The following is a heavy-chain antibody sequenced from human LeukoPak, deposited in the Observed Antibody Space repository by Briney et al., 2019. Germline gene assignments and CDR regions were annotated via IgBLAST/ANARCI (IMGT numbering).Heavy chain of an antibody. CDR2: INHSGST. CDR1: GGSFSGYY. Sequence: SETLSLTCAVYGGSFSGYYWSWTRQPPGKGREWIGEINHSGSTNYNPSLKSRVTISVDTSKNQFSLKLSSVTAADTAVYYCARGGAAAGTRGYMDVWGKGTTVTVSS. V-gene: IGHV4-34*01. CDR3: ARGGAAAGTRGYMDV. D-gene: IGHD6-13*01. J-gene: IGHJ6*03.